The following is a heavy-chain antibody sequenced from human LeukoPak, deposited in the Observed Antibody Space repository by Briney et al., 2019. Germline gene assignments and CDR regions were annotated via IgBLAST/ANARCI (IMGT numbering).Heavy chain of an antibody. CDR2: MNPNSGNT. CDR1: GYTFTSYD. Sequence: ASVTVSCKASGYTFTSYDINWVRQAPGQGLGWMGWMNPNSGNTGYAQKFQGRVTMTRNTSISTAYMELSSLRSEDTAVYYCARDRSGSNGAYYMDVWGKGTTVTVSS. CDR3: ARDRSGSNGAYYMDV. J-gene: IGHJ6*03. D-gene: IGHD1-26*01. V-gene: IGHV1-8*01.